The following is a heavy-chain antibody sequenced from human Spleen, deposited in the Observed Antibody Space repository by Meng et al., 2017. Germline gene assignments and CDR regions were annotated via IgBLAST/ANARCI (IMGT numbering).Heavy chain of an antibody. Sequence: GGSLRLSCAASGFTFSSYWMSWVRQAPGKGLEWVANIKQDGSEKYYVDSVKGRFTISRDNAKNSLYLQMNSLRAEDTAVYYCAREMGETDYYDSSGYPLRDGFDYWGQGTLVTVSS. CDR2: IKQDGSEK. CDR1: GFTFSSYW. D-gene: IGHD3-22*01. J-gene: IGHJ4*02. V-gene: IGHV3-7*01. CDR3: AREMGETDYYDSSGYPLRDGFDY.